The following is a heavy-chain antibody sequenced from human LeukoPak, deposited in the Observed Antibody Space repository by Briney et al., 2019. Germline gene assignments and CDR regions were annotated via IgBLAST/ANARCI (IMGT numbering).Heavy chain of an antibody. V-gene: IGHV3-23*01. CDR3: ATQRSGWRKLGFDY. CDR1: GFTFSSXX. J-gene: IGHJ4*02. CDR2: ISGXGGST. D-gene: IGHD6-19*01. Sequence: GGSLRLSCAXXGFTFSSXXXXXXXQAXXXXXXXXXAISGXGGSTYYADXXXXXXXISXDNSKNTLYLQMNSLRAEDTAVYYCATQRSGWRKLGFDYWGQGTLVTVSS.